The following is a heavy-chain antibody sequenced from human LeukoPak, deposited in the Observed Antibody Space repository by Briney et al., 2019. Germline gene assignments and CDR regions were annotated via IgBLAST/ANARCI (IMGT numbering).Heavy chain of an antibody. J-gene: IGHJ4*02. V-gene: IGHV3-30*04. CDR3: AKEIVGDVDY. CDR1: GFTFSSYA. Sequence: GGSLRLSCAASGFTFSSYAMNWVRQAPGKGLEWVAVISYDGSNKYYADSVKGRFTISRDNSKNTLYLQMNSLRAEDTAVYYCAKEIVGDVDYWGQGTLVTVSS. CDR2: ISYDGSNK. D-gene: IGHD1-26*01.